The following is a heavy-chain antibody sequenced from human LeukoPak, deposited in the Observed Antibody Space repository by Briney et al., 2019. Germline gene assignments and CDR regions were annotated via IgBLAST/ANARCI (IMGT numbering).Heavy chain of an antibody. CDR2: ISYDGSNK. CDR1: GFTFSSYA. Sequence: GGSLRLSCAASGFTFSSYAMHWVRQAPGKGLEWVAVISYDGSNKYYADSVKGRFTISRDNSKNTLYLQMNSLRAEDTAVYYCARDRQGSGSYPHAFDIWGQGTMVTVSS. V-gene: IGHV3-30-3*01. D-gene: IGHD3-10*01. J-gene: IGHJ3*02. CDR3: ARDRQGSGSYPHAFDI.